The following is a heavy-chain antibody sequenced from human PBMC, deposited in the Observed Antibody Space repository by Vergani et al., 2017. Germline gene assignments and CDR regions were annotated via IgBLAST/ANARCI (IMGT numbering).Heavy chain of an antibody. J-gene: IGHJ4*02. CDR3: ARAASNEYVWGSYRSPGERDY. CDR1: GFTFSSYS. Sequence: EVQLVESGGGLVKPGGSLRLSCAASGFTFSSYSMNWVRQAPGKGLEWVSSISSSSSYIYYADSVKGRFTISRDNAKNSLYLQMNSLRAEDTAVCYCARAASNEYVWGSYRSPGERDYWGQGTLVTVSS. D-gene: IGHD3-16*02. V-gene: IGHV3-21*01. CDR2: ISSSSSYI.